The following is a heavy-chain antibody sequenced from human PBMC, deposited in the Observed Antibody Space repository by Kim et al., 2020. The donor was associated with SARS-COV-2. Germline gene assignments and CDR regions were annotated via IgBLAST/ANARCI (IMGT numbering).Heavy chain of an antibody. CDR3: ARVLSSSVSDYFDY. D-gene: IGHD6-6*01. CDR2: IYYSGST. CDR1: GGSISSGGYY. Sequence: SETLSLTCTVYGGSISSGGYYWSWIRQHPGKGLEWIGYIYYSGSTYYNPSLKSRVTISVDTSKNQFSLKLSSVTAADTAVYYCARVLSSSVSDYFDYWGQGTLVTVSS. J-gene: IGHJ4*02. V-gene: IGHV4-31*03.